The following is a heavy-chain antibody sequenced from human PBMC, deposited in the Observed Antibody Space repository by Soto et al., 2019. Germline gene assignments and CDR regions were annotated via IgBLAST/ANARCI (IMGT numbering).Heavy chain of an antibody. J-gene: IGHJ5*02. V-gene: IGHV4-61*01. CDR2: IYYSGRT. Sequence: QVQLQESGPGLVKPSETLSLTCTISGGSVSSGSYYWSWIRQPPGKGLEWIGYIYYSGRTNYNPSLKSRVTISVDTSKNQFSLKLSSVTAADTAVYYCARGVPYSYGYVSWFDPWGQGTLVTVSS. D-gene: IGHD5-18*01. CDR3: ARGVPYSYGYVSWFDP. CDR1: GGSVSSGSYY.